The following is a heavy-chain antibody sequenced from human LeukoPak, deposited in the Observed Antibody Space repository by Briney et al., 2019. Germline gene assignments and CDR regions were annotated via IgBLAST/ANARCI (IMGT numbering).Heavy chain of an antibody. Sequence: GGSLRLSCAASGFTFSSYGMHWVRQAPGKGPEWVAVIWYDGSNKYYADSVKGRFTISRDNSKNTLYLQMNSLRAEDTAVYYCAKDIVLMVYAIFYYYYMDVWGKGTTVTVSS. D-gene: IGHD2-8*01. CDR1: GFTFSSYG. V-gene: IGHV3-33*06. CDR2: IWYDGSNK. J-gene: IGHJ6*03. CDR3: AKDIVLMVYAIFYYYYMDV.